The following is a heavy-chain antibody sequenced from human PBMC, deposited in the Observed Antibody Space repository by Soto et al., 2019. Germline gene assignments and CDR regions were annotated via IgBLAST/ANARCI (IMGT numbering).Heavy chain of an antibody. V-gene: IGHV5-51*01. D-gene: IGHD1-7*01. Sequence: GESLKISCKGSGYSFTSYWIGWVRQVPGKGLEWMGIIYPGDSDTRYSPSFQGQVTISADKSISTAYLQWSSLKASDTAMYYCARRGITGTTSRGDYYYGMDVWGQGTTVTVSS. CDR1: GYSFTSYW. J-gene: IGHJ6*02. CDR3: ARRGITGTTSRGDYYYGMDV. CDR2: IYPGDSDT.